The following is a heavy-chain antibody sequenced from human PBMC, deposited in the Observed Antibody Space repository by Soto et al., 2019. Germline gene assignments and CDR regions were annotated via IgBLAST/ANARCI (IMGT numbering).Heavy chain of an antibody. V-gene: IGHV4-4*07. Sequence: SETLSLTCSVSGGSLSKYYWSWIRQPAGKGLEWIGRISTSGHVVSKVSLRSRLTMSVDMSNNHFSLKLTSVTAADTAVYYCARDNKDLWSLYPLAFDYWGQGALVTVSS. CDR2: ISTSGHV. J-gene: IGHJ4*02. CDR3: ARDNKDLWSLYPLAFDY. CDR1: GGSLSKYY. D-gene: IGHD3-3*01.